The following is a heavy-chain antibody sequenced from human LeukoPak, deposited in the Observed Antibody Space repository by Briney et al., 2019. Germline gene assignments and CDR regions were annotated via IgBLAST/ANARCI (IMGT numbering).Heavy chain of an antibody. CDR3: ARARGGSNWFDP. D-gene: IGHD5-12*01. Sequence: GGSLRLSCAASGFTFSSYDMHWVRQATGKGLEWVSAIGTAGGTYYPGSVKGRFTISRENTKNSLYLQLNSLSAGDTAVYYCARARGGSNWFDPWGQGTLVTLSS. CDR1: GFTFSSYD. J-gene: IGHJ5*02. CDR2: IGTAGGT. V-gene: IGHV3-13*01.